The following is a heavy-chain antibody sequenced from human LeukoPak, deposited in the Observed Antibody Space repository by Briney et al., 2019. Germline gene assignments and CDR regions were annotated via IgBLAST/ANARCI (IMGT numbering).Heavy chain of an antibody. CDR1: GYTFTGYY. CDR2: INPNSGGT. J-gene: IGHJ3*02. V-gene: IGHV1-2*02. D-gene: IGHD2-21*02. Sequence: GASVKVSCKASGYTFTGYYVHWVRQAPGQGLEWMGWINPNSGGTNYAQKFQGRVTMTRDTSISTAYMELSRLRSDDTAVYYCAREEVVVTAMSAFDIWGQGTMVTASS. CDR3: AREEVVVTAMSAFDI.